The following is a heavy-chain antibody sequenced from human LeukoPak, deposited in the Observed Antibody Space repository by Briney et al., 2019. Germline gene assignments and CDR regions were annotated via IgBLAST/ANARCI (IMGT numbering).Heavy chain of an antibody. CDR1: GFTFSSYS. CDR2: ISSSSSYI. J-gene: IGHJ6*02. CDR3: AREGRGSGWRGGYYYGMDV. V-gene: IGHV3-21*01. D-gene: IGHD6-19*01. Sequence: GGSLRLSCAASGFTFSSYSMNWVRQAPGKGLEWVSSISSSSSYIYYADSVKGRFTISRDNAKNSLYLQMNSLRAEDTAVYYCAREGRGSGWRGGYYYGMDVWGQGTTVTVSS.